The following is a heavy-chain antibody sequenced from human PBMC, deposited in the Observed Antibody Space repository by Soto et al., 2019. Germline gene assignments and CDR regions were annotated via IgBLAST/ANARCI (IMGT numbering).Heavy chain of an antibody. Sequence: GGSLRLSCAASGFTFSNYWMSWVRQAPGKGLEWVAIIKQDGSEKYYVDSVKGRITISGDNAKNSLYLQMNSLRTEDTAVYYCARNRDYAFDYWGRGTLVTVSS. J-gene: IGHJ4*02. V-gene: IGHV3-7*01. CDR1: GFTFSNYW. CDR2: IKQDGSEK. D-gene: IGHD4-17*01. CDR3: ARNRDYAFDY.